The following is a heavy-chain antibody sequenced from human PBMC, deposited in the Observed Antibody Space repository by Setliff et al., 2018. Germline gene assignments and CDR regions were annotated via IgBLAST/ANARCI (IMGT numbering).Heavy chain of an antibody. J-gene: IGHJ4*02. CDR3: ARAHPSRMIVVVRAYYYFDY. CDR1: GGSISSGSYY. D-gene: IGHD3-22*01. V-gene: IGHV4-61*09. Sequence: SETLSLTCTVPGGSISSGSYYWSWIRQPAGKGLEWIGHIHTSGSTNYNPSLKSRVTISVDTSKNQFSLKLSSVTAADTAVYYCARAHPSRMIVVVRAYYYFDYWGQGTLVTVSS. CDR2: IHTSGST.